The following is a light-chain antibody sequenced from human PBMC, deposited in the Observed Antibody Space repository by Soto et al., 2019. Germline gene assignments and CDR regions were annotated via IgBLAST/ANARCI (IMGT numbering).Light chain of an antibody. J-gene: IGLJ1*01. Sequence: QSALTQPRSVSGSPGQSVTISCTGTSSDVGGYNFVSWYQQHPGKAPKLMMYDISQRPSGVPDRFSASKSGNTASLTISGLQADDEADYYCSPFAGNNTFALYVFGTGTKVTVL. CDR3: SPFAGNNTFALYV. CDR1: SSDVGGYNF. CDR2: DIS. V-gene: IGLV2-11*01.